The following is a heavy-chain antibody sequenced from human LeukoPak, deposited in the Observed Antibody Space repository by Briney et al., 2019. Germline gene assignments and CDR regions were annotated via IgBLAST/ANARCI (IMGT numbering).Heavy chain of an antibody. CDR3: ARVISGWYLYYYYYMDV. V-gene: IGHV1-8*02. CDR1: GGTFSSYA. D-gene: IGHD6-19*01. Sequence: ASVKVSCKASGGTFSSYAISWVRQAPGQGLEWMGWMNPNSGNTGYAQKFQGRVTMTRNTSISTAYMELSSLRSEDTAVYYCARVISGWYLYYYYYMDVWGKGTTVTVSS. J-gene: IGHJ6*03. CDR2: MNPNSGNT.